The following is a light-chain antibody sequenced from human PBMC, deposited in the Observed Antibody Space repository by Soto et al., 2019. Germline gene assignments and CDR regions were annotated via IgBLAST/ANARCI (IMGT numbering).Light chain of an antibody. CDR3: SSFTSSDTLV. J-gene: IGLJ2*01. Sequence: QSALTQPASVSGSLGQSITISCTGTSSDVGGYNYVSWFQQHPGKAPKLVIYDVTNRPSGVTYRFSGSKSGNTAFLAISGLQAEDEADYYCSSFTSSDTLVFGGGTKLTVL. CDR1: SSDVGGYNY. CDR2: DVT. V-gene: IGLV2-14*03.